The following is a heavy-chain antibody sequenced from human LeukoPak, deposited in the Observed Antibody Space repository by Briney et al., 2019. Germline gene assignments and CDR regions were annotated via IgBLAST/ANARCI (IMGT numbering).Heavy chain of an antibody. CDR2: IYFSGST. Sequence: SETLSLTCTVSGGSISSFYWSWFYWSWIRQPPGKGLEWIGYIYFSGSTNYNPSLKSRVTMSVDTSKNQFSLKLSSVTAADTAVYYCARGPTTVTRAFDYWGQGTLVTVSS. D-gene: IGHD4-17*01. CDR3: ARGPTTVTRAFDY. V-gene: IGHV4-59*12. CDR1: GGSISSFY. J-gene: IGHJ4*02.